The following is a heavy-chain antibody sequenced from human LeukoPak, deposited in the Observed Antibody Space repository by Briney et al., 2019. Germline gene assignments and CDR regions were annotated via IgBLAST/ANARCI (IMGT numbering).Heavy chain of an antibody. V-gene: IGHV3-23*01. Sequence: GGSLRLSCAASGFTFSSYAMSWVRQAPGKGLEWVSAISGSGGSTYYADSVKGRFTISRDNSKNTLYLQMNSLRAEDTAEYYCAKDRIWDFWSGYYSTLDYWGQGTLVTVSS. D-gene: IGHD3-3*01. CDR2: ISGSGGST. CDR1: GFTFSSYA. CDR3: AKDRIWDFWSGYYSTLDY. J-gene: IGHJ4*02.